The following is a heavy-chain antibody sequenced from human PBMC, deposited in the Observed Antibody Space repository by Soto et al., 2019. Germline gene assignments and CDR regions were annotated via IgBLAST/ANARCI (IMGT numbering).Heavy chain of an antibody. D-gene: IGHD3-22*01. CDR3: ARHPYDNNGMDV. Sequence: MPGKGLEWMGIIYPGDSDTRYSPSFQGQVTISADKSINTAYLQWSSLKASDTAMYYCARHPYDNNGMDVSGQRLTLTLPS. CDR2: IYPGDSDT. V-gene: IGHV5-51*01. J-gene: IGHJ6*02.